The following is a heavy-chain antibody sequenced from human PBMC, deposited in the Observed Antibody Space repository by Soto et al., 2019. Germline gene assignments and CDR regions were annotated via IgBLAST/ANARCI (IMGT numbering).Heavy chain of an antibody. CDR2: IYPSGST. V-gene: IGHV4-4*02. Sequence: PSETLSLTCAVSGGSISSSHWWNWVRQPPGKGLEWIGDIYPSGSTNYNPSLKSRITISLDKSKNQFSLNLSSVTAADTAVYYCARVPDRWGQGTLVTVSS. CDR1: GGSISSSHW. D-gene: IGHD2-2*01. CDR3: ARVPDR. J-gene: IGHJ5*02.